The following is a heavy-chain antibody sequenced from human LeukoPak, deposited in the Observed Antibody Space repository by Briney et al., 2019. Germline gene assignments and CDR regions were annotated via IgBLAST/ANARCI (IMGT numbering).Heavy chain of an antibody. Sequence: SQTPSLTCTVSGGSISSGSYYWSWIRQPAGKGLEWIGRIYTSGSTNYNPSLKSRVTISVDTSKNQFSLKLSSVTAADTAVYYCAKDPLRYDSTSVYGLDVWGQGTTVLVSS. D-gene: IGHD3-22*01. V-gene: IGHV4-61*02. J-gene: IGHJ6*02. CDR3: AKDPLRYDSTSVYGLDV. CDR1: GGSISSGSYY. CDR2: IYTSGST.